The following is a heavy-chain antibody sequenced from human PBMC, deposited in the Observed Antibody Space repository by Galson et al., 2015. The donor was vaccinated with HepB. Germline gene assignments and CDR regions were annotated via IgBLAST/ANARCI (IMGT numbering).Heavy chain of an antibody. CDR2: ISYDGSNK. J-gene: IGHJ1*01. CDR3: ARDWPYTRIVVVPAAILRPGYFQH. D-gene: IGHD2-2*02. V-gene: IGHV3-30-3*01. CDR1: GFTFSSYA. Sequence: SLRLSCAASGFTFSSYAMHWVRQAPGKGLEWVAVISYDGSNKYYADSVKGRFTISRDNSKNTLYLQMNSLRAEDTAVYYCARDWPYTRIVVVPAAILRPGYFQHWGQGTLVTVSS.